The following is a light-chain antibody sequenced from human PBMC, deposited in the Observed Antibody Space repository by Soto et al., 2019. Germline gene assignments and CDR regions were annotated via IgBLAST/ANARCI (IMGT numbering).Light chain of an antibody. CDR3: QQTYDTPFT. CDR2: AAS. J-gene: IGKJ3*01. V-gene: IGKV1-39*01. Sequence: DIRMTQSPSSLSASVGDRVTITCRASQSISTYLSWYQQKPGQAPKVLIYAASRLERGVPSRFSGSGSATDFALTVSSLQPEDFATYYCQQTYDTPFTFGPGTTV. CDR1: QSISTY.